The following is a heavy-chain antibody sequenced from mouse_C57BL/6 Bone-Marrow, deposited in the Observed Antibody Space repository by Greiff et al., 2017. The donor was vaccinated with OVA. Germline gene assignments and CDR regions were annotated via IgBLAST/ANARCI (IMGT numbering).Heavy chain of an antibody. CDR1: GFTFSSYG. Sequence: EVQLVESGGDLVKPGGSLKLSCAASGFTFSSYGMSWVRQTPDKRLEWVANISSGGSYTYYPDSVKGRFTISRDNAKKTLYLQMSSLKSEDTAMYYCARRYGSSYRFAYWGQGTLVTVSA. D-gene: IGHD1-1*01. CDR3: ARRYGSSYRFAY. V-gene: IGHV5-6*01. J-gene: IGHJ3*01. CDR2: ISSGGSYT.